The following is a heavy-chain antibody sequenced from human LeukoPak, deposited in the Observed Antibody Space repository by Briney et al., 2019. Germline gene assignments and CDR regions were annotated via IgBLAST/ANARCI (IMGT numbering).Heavy chain of an antibody. D-gene: IGHD1-26*01. J-gene: IGHJ4*02. CDR3: ARASVWEQPYYLDY. Sequence: GGSLRLSCAASGFTFSSYAMHWVHQAPGKGLEWVAVISYDGSNKYYADSVKGRFTISRDNSKNTLYLQMNSLRAEDTAVYYCARASVWEQPYYLDYWGQGTLVTVSS. V-gene: IGHV3-30-3*01. CDR2: ISYDGSNK. CDR1: GFTFSSYA.